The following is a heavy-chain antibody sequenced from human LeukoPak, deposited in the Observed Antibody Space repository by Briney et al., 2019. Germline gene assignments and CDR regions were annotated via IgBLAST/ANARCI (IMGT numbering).Heavy chain of an antibody. V-gene: IGHV4-61*02. Sequence: PSETLSLTCTVSGGSISSGSYYWSWIRQPAGKGLEWIGRIYTSGSTNYNPSLKSRVTISLDTSKNQFSLKLSTVTAADTAVYYCARVTSSGRWDYWGQGTLVTVSS. CDR2: IYTSGST. D-gene: IGHD5-24*01. J-gene: IGHJ4*02. CDR3: ARVTSSGRWDY. CDR1: GGSISSGSYY.